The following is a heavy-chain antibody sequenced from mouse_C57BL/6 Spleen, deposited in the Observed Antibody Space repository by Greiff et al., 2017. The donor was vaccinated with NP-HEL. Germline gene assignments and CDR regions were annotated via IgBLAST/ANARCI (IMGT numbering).Heavy chain of an antibody. V-gene: IGHV5-4*01. J-gene: IGHJ2*01. CDR2: ISDGGSYT. D-gene: IGHD1-1*01. CDR3: ARDYYGSNFDY. CDR1: GFTFSSYA. Sequence: DVHLVESGGGLVKPGGSLKLSCAASGFTFSSYAMSWVRQTPEKRLEWVATISDGGSYTYYPDNVKGRFTISRDNAKNNLYLQMSHLKSEDTAMYYCARDYYGSNFDYWGQGTTLTVSS.